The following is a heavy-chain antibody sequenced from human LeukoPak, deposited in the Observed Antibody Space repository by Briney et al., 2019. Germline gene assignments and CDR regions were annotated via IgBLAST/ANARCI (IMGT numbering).Heavy chain of an antibody. CDR1: GFTFSSYG. CDR2: IWYDGSNK. Sequence: PGGSLRLSCAASGFTFSSYGMHWVRQAPGKGLEWVAVIWYDGSNKYYADSVKGRFTISRDNSKNTLYLQMNSLRAEDTAVYYCARSGSSGYLDYWGQGTLVTVSS. J-gene: IGHJ4*02. D-gene: IGHD3-22*01. V-gene: IGHV3-33*01. CDR3: ARSGSSGYLDY.